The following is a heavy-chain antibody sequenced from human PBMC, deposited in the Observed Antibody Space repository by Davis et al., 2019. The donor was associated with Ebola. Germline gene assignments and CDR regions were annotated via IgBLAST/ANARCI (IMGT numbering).Heavy chain of an antibody. V-gene: IGHV3-7*03. Sequence: PGGSLRLSCEASGITFSTYWMSWVRQAPGKGLEWVANINQDGSDIYYLDSVKGRFTISRDNAKKSVYLQMNSLRAEDTAVYYCGNWHSNWGQGTLVTVSS. CDR1: GITFSTYW. D-gene: IGHD1-1*01. CDR3: GNWHSN. J-gene: IGHJ4*02. CDR2: INQDGSDI.